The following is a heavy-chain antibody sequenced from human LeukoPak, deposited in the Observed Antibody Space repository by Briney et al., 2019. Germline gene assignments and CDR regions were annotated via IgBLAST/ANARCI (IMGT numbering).Heavy chain of an antibody. CDR1: GGSISSYY. Sequence: PSETLSLTCTVSGGSISSYYWSWIRQPAGKGLEWIGRIYTSGSTNYNPSLKSRVTMSVDTSKNQFSLKLSSVTAADTAVYYCARDRRITMVRGNYYYMDVWGKGTTVTISS. V-gene: IGHV4-4*07. J-gene: IGHJ6*03. D-gene: IGHD3-10*01. CDR3: ARDRRITMVRGNYYYMDV. CDR2: IYTSGST.